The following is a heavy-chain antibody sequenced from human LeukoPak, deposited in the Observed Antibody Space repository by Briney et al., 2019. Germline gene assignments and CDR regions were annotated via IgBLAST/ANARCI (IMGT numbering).Heavy chain of an antibody. J-gene: IGHJ4*02. CDR2: ISSSGSTI. Sequence: GGSLRLSCAASGFTFSDYYMSWIRQAPGKGLEWVSYISSSGSTIYYADSVKGRFTISRDNAKNSLYLQMNSLRAEDTAVYYCVGFKWLSIISPDDYWGQGTLVTVSS. CDR1: GFTFSDYY. D-gene: IGHD3-22*01. CDR3: VGFKWLSIISPDDY. V-gene: IGHV3-11*01.